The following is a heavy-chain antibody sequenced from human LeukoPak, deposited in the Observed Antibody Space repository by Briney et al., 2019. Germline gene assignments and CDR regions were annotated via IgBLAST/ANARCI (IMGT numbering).Heavy chain of an antibody. Sequence: ASAKVSCKASGYTFTGYYMHWVRQAPGQGLEWMGWINPNSGGTNYAQKFQGRVTMTRDTSISTAYMELSRLRSDDTAVYYCARGAYDYVWGSYRYRYYFDYWGQGTLVTVSS. CDR1: GYTFTGYY. J-gene: IGHJ4*02. V-gene: IGHV1-2*02. D-gene: IGHD3-16*02. CDR2: INPNSGGT. CDR3: ARGAYDYVWGSYRYRYYFDY.